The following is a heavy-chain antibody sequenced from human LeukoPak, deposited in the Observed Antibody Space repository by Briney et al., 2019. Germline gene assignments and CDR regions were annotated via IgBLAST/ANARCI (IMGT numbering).Heavy chain of an antibody. CDR3: ARGIKGGSYYFDY. CDR1: GGSMSSYY. Sequence: SETLSLTCTVSGGSMSSYYWSWIRQPPGKGLEWIGHIYTSGSTSYNPSLKSRGTLSVETSKNQFSLRLSSVTAADTAVYYCARGIKGGSYYFDYWGQGTLVSVSS. J-gene: IGHJ4*02. D-gene: IGHD1-26*01. V-gene: IGHV4-4*08. CDR2: IYTSGST.